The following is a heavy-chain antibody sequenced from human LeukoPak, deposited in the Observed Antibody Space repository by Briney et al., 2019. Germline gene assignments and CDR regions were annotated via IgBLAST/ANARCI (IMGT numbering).Heavy chain of an antibody. D-gene: IGHD5-12*01. CDR3: ARDKGRYSGYDFPY. V-gene: IGHV3-48*03. Sequence: GSLRLSCAASGLTFRSYEMNWVRQAPGKGLEWVSYISSSGSSIYYADSVKGRFTISRDNAKNSLYLQMNSLRAEDTAVYYCARDKGRYSGYDFPYWGQGTLVTVSS. CDR2: ISSSGSSI. CDR1: GLTFRSYE. J-gene: IGHJ4*02.